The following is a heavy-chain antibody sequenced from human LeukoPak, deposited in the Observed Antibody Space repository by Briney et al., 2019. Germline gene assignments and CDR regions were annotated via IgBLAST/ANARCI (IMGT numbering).Heavy chain of an antibody. D-gene: IGHD3-10*01. CDR2: IYYSGST. CDR3: ARDPWDYYGSGSYYIP. V-gene: IGHV4-59*01. Sequence: SETLSLTCTVSGGSISSYYWSWIRQPPGKGLEWIGYIYYSGSTNYNPSLKSRVTISVDTSKNQFSLKLSSVTAADTAVYYCARDPWDYYGSGSYYIPWGQGTLVTVSS. CDR1: GGSISSYY. J-gene: IGHJ5*02.